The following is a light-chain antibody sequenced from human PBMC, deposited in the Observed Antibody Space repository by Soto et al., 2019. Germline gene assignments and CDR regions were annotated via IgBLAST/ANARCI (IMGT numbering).Light chain of an antibody. CDR3: HQRKSWPRT. Sequence: EIVLTQSPATLSSSPGERATLSCRASQTVSNKLAWYQHKPGQAPRLLIYDTSNRATGITARFSGSGSGTDFTLTISSLEPEDFAVYYCHQRKSWPRTFGQGTKVEIK. V-gene: IGKV3-11*01. CDR2: DTS. J-gene: IGKJ1*01. CDR1: QTVSNK.